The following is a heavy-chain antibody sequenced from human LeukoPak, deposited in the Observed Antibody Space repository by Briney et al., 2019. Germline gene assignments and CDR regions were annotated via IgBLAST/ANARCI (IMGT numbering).Heavy chain of an antibody. V-gene: IGHV1-46*01. CDR3: ARVRDGYNDAYDI. CDR1: GYTFTNYY. CDR2: INPSGGNT. Sequence: ASVTVSCKASGYTFTNYYMHWVRQAPGQGLEWMGIINPSGGNTNYAQNFQGRVTMTRDTSTSTVYMELSSLRSEDTAVYYCARVRDGYNDAYDIWGQGTMVTVPS. D-gene: IGHD5-24*01. J-gene: IGHJ3*02.